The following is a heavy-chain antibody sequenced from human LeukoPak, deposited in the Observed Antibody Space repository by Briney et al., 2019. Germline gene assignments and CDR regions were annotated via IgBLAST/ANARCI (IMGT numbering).Heavy chain of an antibody. J-gene: IGHJ4*02. CDR1: GGTFSSYA. V-gene: IGHV1-3*01. D-gene: IGHD6-19*01. CDR3: ARDGTLGSGWSIDY. Sequence: ASVKVSCKASGGTFSSYAISWVRQAPGQRLEWMGWINAGNGNTKYSQKFQGRVTITRDTSASTAYMELSSLRSEDTAVYYCARDGTLGSGWSIDYWGQGTLVTVSS. CDR2: INAGNGNT.